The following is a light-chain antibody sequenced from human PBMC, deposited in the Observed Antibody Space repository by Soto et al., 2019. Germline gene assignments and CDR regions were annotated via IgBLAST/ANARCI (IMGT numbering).Light chain of an antibody. V-gene: IGKV3-11*01. CDR1: QSVSSY. CDR3: QQRSNSPIT. J-gene: IGKJ5*01. Sequence: EIVLTQSPATLSLSPGERATLSCRASQSVSSYLAWYQQKPGQAPRLLIYDASNRATGIPARFSGSGSGTDFTLTISSLEPEDFAVYYCQQRSNSPITFGQGTRLEMK. CDR2: DAS.